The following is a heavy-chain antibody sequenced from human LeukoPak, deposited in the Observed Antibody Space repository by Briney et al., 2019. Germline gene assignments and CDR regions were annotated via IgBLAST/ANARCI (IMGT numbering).Heavy chain of an antibody. J-gene: IGHJ6*04. V-gene: IGHV3-30*04. CDR3: AMAERGGYSGYDYGMDL. D-gene: IGHD5-12*01. Sequence: GGSLRLSCAASGFTFSTYAMHWVRQAPGKGLEGVGVISYNGSKTYYADSVKGRFTISRDNSKNTLYLQMNSLRAEDTAVYYCAMAERGGYSGYDYGMDLWGKGTTVTVSS. CDR1: GFTFSTYA. CDR2: ISYNGSKT.